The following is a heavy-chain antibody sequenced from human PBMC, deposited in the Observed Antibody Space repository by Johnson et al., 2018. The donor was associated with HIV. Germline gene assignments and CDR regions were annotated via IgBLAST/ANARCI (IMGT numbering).Heavy chain of an antibody. CDR3: TTLGYCSGGSCYSGRGFDI. Sequence: YDGNNKQYVDSVKGRSTISRDTSKNTLYLRMNSLRTEDTAVYYCTTLGYCSGGSCYSGRGFDIWGQGTMVTVSS. V-gene: IGHV3-30*03. CDR2: YDGNNK. J-gene: IGHJ3*02. D-gene: IGHD2-15*01.